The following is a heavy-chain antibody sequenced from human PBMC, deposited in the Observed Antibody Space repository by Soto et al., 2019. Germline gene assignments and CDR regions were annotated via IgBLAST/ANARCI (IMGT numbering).Heavy chain of an antibody. CDR1: GYTFTGYY. CDR3: GWFGGTFDF. CDR2: IDPENGGT. V-gene: IGHV1-2*02. Sequence: ASVKVSCKTSGYTFTGYYIQWLRQAPGQGPEWVGWIDPENGGTHYAQKFQGRVTMTRDTSISTAHVELSRLRSDDTAVYFCGWFGGTFDFWGQGTLVTVSS. J-gene: IGHJ4*02. D-gene: IGHD3-3*01.